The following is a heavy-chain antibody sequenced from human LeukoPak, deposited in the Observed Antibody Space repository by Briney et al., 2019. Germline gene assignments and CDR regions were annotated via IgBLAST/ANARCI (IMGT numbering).Heavy chain of an antibody. V-gene: IGHV4-4*02. Sequence: SETLSLTCAVYGGSISSNNWWSWVRQSPGKGLEWIGEIYHSGSTNYNPSLKSRVTISVDKSQNQLSLKLSSVTAADTAMYYCARDVGARLPGFWGQGTLVTVSS. CDR2: IYHSGST. CDR1: GGSISSNNW. CDR3: ARDVGARLPGF. D-gene: IGHD6-6*01. J-gene: IGHJ4*02.